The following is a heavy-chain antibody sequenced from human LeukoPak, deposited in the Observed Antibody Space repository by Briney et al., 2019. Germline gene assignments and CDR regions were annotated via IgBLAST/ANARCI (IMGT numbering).Heavy chain of an antibody. CDR1: GVSFSIYS. D-gene: IGHD3-10*01. Sequence: GGSLRLSCAASGVSFSIYSLNWVRQAPGKGLEWVSYISHTGSTMSYADSVKGRFTISRDNAKNSLYLQMNSLRADDTAVYYCAIPPLSGTGSSRPLAEIDVWGQGTTVTVSS. CDR3: AIPPLSGTGSSRPLAEIDV. J-gene: IGHJ6*02. V-gene: IGHV3-48*04. CDR2: ISHTGSTM.